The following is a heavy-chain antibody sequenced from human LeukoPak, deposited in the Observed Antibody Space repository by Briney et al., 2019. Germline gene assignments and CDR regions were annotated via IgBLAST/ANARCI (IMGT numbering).Heavy chain of an antibody. D-gene: IGHD5-18*01. CDR3: ARAGFPHTPTDGGAY. Sequence: ASVKVSCKASGYTSTGYYIHWVRQAPGQGLEWMGWINPNSGGTNYAQKFQGRVTMTRDTSISTAYMELSRLTSDDTAVYYCARAGFPHTPTDGGAYWGQGTLVTVSS. CDR1: GYTSTGYY. V-gene: IGHV1-2*02. J-gene: IGHJ4*02. CDR2: INPNSGGT.